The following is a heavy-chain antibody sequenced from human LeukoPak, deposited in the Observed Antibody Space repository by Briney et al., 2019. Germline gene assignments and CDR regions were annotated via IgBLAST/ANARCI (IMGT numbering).Heavy chain of an antibody. CDR1: GGSISSSSYY. Sequence: SETLSLTCTVSGGSISSSSYYWGWIRQPPGKGLEWIGSIYYSGSTYYNPSLKSRVTISVDTSKNQFSLKLSSVTAADTAVYYCARRAAVDTAMVRDYDAFDIWGQGTTVTVSS. J-gene: IGHJ3*02. CDR2: IYYSGST. CDR3: ARRAAVDTAMVRDYDAFDI. V-gene: IGHV4-39*01. D-gene: IGHD5-18*01.